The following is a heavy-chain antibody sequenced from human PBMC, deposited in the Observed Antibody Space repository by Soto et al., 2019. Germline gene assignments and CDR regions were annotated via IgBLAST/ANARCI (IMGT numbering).Heavy chain of an antibody. CDR2: INPSGGST. CDR1: GYTFTSYY. V-gene: IGHV1-46*01. CDR3: ARERSTVTSAYYYYGMDV. J-gene: IGHJ6*02. D-gene: IGHD4-17*01. Sequence: GESLRVSCRASGYTFTSYYVHWVRQAPGQGLEWMGIINPSGGSTSYAQKFQGRVTMTRDTSTSTVYMELSSLRSEDTAVYYCARERSTVTSAYYYYGMDVWGQGTTVTVSS.